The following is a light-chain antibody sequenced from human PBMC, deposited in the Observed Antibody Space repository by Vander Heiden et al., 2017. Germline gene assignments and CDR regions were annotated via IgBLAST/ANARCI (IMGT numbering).Light chain of an antibody. Sequence: EIVMTQSPATLSVSPGERATLFCRASQSVSSNLAWYQQKPGQAPRLLIYGASTRDTGIPARFSGSGSGTEFTLTISSLQSEDFAVYFCQQYNDWYTFGQGTKLEIK. CDR2: GAS. CDR3: QQYNDWYT. CDR1: QSVSSN. J-gene: IGKJ2*01. V-gene: IGKV3-15*01.